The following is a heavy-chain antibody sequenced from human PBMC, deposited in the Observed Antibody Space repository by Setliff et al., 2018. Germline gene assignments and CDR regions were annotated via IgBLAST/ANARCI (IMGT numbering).Heavy chain of an antibody. CDR2: IYYSGST. D-gene: IGHD6-19*01. V-gene: IGHV4-39*07. J-gene: IGHJ6*02. Sequence: KPSETLSLTCTVSGGSISSSSYYWGWIRQPPGKGLEWIGSIYYSGSTYYNPSLKSRFTISVDTSKNRFSLKLSSVTAADTAVYYCARVNQYSSVWYNYYYGIDVWGQGTTVTVSS. CDR3: ARVNQYSSVWYNYYYGIDV. CDR1: GGSISSSSYY.